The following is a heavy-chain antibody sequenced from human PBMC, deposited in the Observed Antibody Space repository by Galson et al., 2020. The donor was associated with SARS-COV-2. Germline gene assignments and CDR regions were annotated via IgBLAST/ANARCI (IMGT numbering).Heavy chain of an antibody. Sequence: SETLSLTCTVSGGSISSGGYYWSWIRQQPGKGLEWIGYIYYSGSTYYNRSLKSRVTISVDTSKNQFSLKLSSVTAADTAVYYCARAVAGPVWYFDLWGRGTLVTVSS. CDR1: GGSISSGGYY. J-gene: IGHJ2*01. V-gene: IGHV4-31*03. D-gene: IGHD6-19*01. CDR3: ARAVAGPVWYFDL. CDR2: IYYSGST.